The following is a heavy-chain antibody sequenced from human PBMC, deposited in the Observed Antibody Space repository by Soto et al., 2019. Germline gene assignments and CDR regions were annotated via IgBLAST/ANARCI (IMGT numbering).Heavy chain of an antibody. Sequence: QVQLVQSGAEVKKPGASVKVSCKASGYTFTSYDINWVRQATGQGLEWMGWMNPNSGNTGYAQKFQGRDTMTRNTPISTAYMELSNLRSEDTAVYYCARERSAAGTGWFDPWGQGTLVTVSS. J-gene: IGHJ5*02. CDR3: ARERSAAGTGWFDP. V-gene: IGHV1-8*01. CDR1: GYTFTSYD. D-gene: IGHD6-13*01. CDR2: MNPNSGNT.